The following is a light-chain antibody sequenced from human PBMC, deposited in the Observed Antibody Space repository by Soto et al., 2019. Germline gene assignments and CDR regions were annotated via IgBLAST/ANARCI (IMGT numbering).Light chain of an antibody. V-gene: IGKV3D-20*02. CDR3: QQRSDRPT. CDR2: GAS. CDR1: QTVGTTY. Sequence: EVVLAQSPGTLSLSPGERATLSCRASQTVGTTYLAWYQHKPGQAPRLLIYGASTRATGIPDRFSGSRSGTDFTLTISGLETEDFAVYFCQQRSDRPTFGGGTKVEIK. J-gene: IGKJ4*01.